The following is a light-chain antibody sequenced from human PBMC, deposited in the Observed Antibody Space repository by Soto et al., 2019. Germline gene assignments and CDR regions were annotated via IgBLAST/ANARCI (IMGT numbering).Light chain of an antibody. CDR3: QQRSNWPPIT. V-gene: IGKV3-11*01. Sequence: EIVLTQSPATLSLSPGERATLSCMASQSISNFLAWYQQKPGQAPRLLIYDASNRATGIPARFSGRGSGTEFTLTITSLQSEDFAVYYCQQRSNWPPITFGQGTRLEIK. CDR1: QSISNF. CDR2: DAS. J-gene: IGKJ5*01.